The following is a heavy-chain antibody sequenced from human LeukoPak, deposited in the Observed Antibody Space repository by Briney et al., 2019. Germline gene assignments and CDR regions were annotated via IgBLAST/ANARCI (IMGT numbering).Heavy chain of an antibody. D-gene: IGHD3-9*01. CDR1: GYTFTGYY. CDR3: ASESYDILTGYSRGMDV. J-gene: IGHJ6*02. CDR2: INLNSGGT. V-gene: IGHV1-2*04. Sequence: ASVEVSCKASGYTFTGYYMHWVRQAPGQGLEWMGWINLNSGGTKYLQKFQGWVTMTRDTSISTVYMELSRLRSDDTAVYYCASESYDILTGYSRGMDVWGQGTAVTVSS.